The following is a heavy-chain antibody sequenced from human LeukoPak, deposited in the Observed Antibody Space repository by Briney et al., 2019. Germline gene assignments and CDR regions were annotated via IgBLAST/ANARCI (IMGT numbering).Heavy chain of an antibody. Sequence: ASVKVSCKASGGTFISYAISWVRQAPGQGLEWMGGIIPIFGTANYAQKFQGRVTMTRDTSTSTVYMELSSLRSEDTAVYYCARDNHPSYENPWFDPWGQGTLVTVSS. J-gene: IGHJ5*02. CDR1: GGTFISYA. CDR2: IIPIFGTA. V-gene: IGHV1-69*05. CDR3: ARDNHPSYENPWFDP. D-gene: IGHD5-18*01.